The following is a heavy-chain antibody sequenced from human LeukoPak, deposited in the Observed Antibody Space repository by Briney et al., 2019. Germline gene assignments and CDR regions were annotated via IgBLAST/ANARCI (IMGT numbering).Heavy chain of an antibody. J-gene: IGHJ2*01. CDR1: GGSISSYY. CDR3: ARLATTVTTNWYFDL. CDR2: IYYSEST. Sequence: SETLSLTCTVSGGSISSYYWSWIRQPPGQGLEWIGYIYYSESTNYNPSLKSRVTVSVDTSKNQFSLKLSSVTAADTAVYYCARLATTVTTNWYFDLWGRGTLVTVSS. V-gene: IGHV4-59*08. D-gene: IGHD4-17*01.